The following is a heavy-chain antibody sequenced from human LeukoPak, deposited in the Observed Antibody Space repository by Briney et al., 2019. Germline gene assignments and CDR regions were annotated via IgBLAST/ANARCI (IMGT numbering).Heavy chain of an antibody. D-gene: IGHD2-2*01. V-gene: IGHV4-34*09. CDR1: GGSFSGYY. CDR2: IYYSGST. CDR3: ARGEYCSSTSCYGDY. J-gene: IGHJ4*02. Sequence: SETLSLTCAVYGGSFSGYYWSWIRQPPGKGLEWIGYIYYSGSTYYNPSLKSRVTISVDASKNQFSLKLSSVTAADTAVYYCARGEYCSSTSCYGDYWGQGTLVTVSS.